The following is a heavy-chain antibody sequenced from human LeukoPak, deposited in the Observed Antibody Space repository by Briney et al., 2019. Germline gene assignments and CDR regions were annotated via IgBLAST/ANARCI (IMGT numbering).Heavy chain of an antibody. CDR1: GGSISSSSYY. Sequence: SETLSLTCTVSGGSISSSSYYWGWIRQPPGKGLEWIGSIYYSGSTYYNPSLKSRVTISVDTSKNQFSLKLSSVTAADTAVYYCARGPLAAVAGTPHFDYWGQGTLVTVSS. CDR3: ARGPLAAVAGTPHFDY. D-gene: IGHD6-19*01. J-gene: IGHJ4*02. V-gene: IGHV4-39*07. CDR2: IYYSGST.